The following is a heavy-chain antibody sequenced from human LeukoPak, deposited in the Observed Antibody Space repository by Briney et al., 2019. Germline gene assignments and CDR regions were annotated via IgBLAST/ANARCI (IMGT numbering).Heavy chain of an antibody. Sequence: KPSETLSLTCAVYGGTFSGYYWSWIRQPPGKGLEWIGEINHSGSTNYNPSLKSRVTISLDTTKNQFSLKLSSVTAADTAVYYCARGHAAARRRSFSFDYWGQGTLVTVSS. CDR1: GGTFSGYY. CDR3: ARGHAAARRRSFSFDY. V-gene: IGHV4-34*01. CDR2: INHSGST. D-gene: IGHD6-6*01. J-gene: IGHJ4*02.